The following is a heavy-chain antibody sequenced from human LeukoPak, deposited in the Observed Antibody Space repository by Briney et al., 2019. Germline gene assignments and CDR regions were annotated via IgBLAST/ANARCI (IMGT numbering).Heavy chain of an antibody. Sequence: SGGSLRLSGAASGFTFNGYGMTWLRQAPGKGLVWVSTISGSGGSTYYADSVKGRFTISRDNSKNTLYLQMSSLTAHDTAIYCEAIWQDFDSSLGDYWGQGILVSVSS. J-gene: IGHJ4*02. CDR1: GFTFNGYG. CDR2: ISGSGGST. D-gene: IGHD3-22*01. V-gene: IGHV3-23*01. CDR3: AIWQDFDSSLGDY.